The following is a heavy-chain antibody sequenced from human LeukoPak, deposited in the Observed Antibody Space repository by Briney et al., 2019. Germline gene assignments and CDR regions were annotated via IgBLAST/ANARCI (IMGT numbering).Heavy chain of an antibody. CDR2: IYPGDSDT. V-gene: IGHV5-51*01. J-gene: IGHJ4*02. CDR3: ARLPPNYYGSGTILDY. Sequence: GESLKISCKGSGYSFTSYWIGWVRQMPGKGLEWMGIIYPGDSDTRYSPSFQGQVTISADKSISTAHLQWSSLKASDTAMYYCARLPPNYYGSGTILDYWGQGTLVTVSS. CDR1: GYSFTSYW. D-gene: IGHD3-10*01.